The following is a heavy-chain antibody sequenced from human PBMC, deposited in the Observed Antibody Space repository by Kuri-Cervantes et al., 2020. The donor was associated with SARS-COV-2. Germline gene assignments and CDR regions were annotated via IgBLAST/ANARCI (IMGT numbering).Heavy chain of an antibody. Sequence: GESLKISCAASGLTFTSYWMSWVRQAPGKGLEWVANIKPDGSDKYYVDSVKARFTISRDNAKNSLYLQMNSLRPEDTAVYYCAREDVVPATLRGYYYNNGMDVWGQGTTVTVSS. CDR3: AREDVVPATLRGYYYNNGMDV. CDR2: IKPDGSDK. J-gene: IGHJ6*02. CDR1: GLTFTSYW. D-gene: IGHD2-15*01. V-gene: IGHV3-7*04.